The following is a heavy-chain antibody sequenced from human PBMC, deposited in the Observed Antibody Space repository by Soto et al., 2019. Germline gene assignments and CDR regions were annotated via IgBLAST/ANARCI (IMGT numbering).Heavy chain of an antibody. V-gene: IGHV1-69*13. CDR3: ASRGYNYTHYYYGMDV. Sequence: ASVKVSCKASGGTFNNYAINWVRQAPGQGLEWMGGIIPIFGTANYAQKFQGRVTITADESTSTAYMELSSLRSGDTAMYYCASRGYNYTHYYYGMDVWGQGTTVTVSS. D-gene: IGHD5-12*01. J-gene: IGHJ6*02. CDR1: GGTFNNYA. CDR2: IIPIFGTA.